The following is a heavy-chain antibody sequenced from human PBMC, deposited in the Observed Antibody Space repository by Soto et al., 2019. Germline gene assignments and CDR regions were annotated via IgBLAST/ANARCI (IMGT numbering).Heavy chain of an antibody. D-gene: IGHD3-10*02. CDR2: ITIRTGNV. J-gene: IGHJ4*01. CDR3: VRDRDLYRDMFHADL. CDR1: GFTPSQCT. V-gene: IGHV3-48*02. Sequence: GGALRLSCEASGFTPSQCTNNLVRPAPGKGLEWLAYITIRTGNVLYADSVRGRFTISADNAENSVILQMNSLRDEDSAVYFCVRDRDLYRDMFHADLWGQGTLVTVSS.